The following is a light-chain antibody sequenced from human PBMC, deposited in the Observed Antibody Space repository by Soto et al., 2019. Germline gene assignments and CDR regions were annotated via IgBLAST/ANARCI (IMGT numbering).Light chain of an antibody. V-gene: IGLV2-8*01. Sequence: QSVLTQPPSASGSPGQSVTISCTGTSSDVGGYNYVSWYQQHPGKAPKLMIYEVSKRPSGVPDRFSGSKSGNTASLTVSGLQAEDEADYYCSSYAGSNNWKVFGGWTKLTVL. J-gene: IGLJ2*01. CDR2: EVS. CDR3: SSYAGSNNWKV. CDR1: SSDVGGYNY.